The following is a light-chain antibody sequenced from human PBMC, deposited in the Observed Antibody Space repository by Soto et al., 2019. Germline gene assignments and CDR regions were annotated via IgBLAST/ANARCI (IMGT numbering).Light chain of an antibody. J-gene: IGKJ1*01. CDR2: DAS. CDR1: QNIGTS. V-gene: IGKV1-5*01. Sequence: DIQMTQSPSTLSAYVGDRVTITCRASQNIGTSLAWYQQTPGKAPKLLISDASTLESGVPSRFGCSGSGTAFSLSITSLQPDAYATYYWQQCFGHWTFGQGTQVEIK. CDR3: QQCFGHWT.